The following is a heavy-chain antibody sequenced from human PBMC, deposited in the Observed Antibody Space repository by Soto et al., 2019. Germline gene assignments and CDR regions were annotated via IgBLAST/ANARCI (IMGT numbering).Heavy chain of an antibody. CDR2: IIPILGTA. V-gene: IGHV1-69*12. Sequence: QVQLVQSGAEVKKPGSSVTVSCKASGGTFSSYTISWVRQAPGQGLEWMGGIIPILGTANYAQKFQGRVTITGDESTSTGYMEVSSLRSEVTAVYYCAIGHHQWLQLWYFELWGRGTLVTFSS. J-gene: IGHJ2*01. D-gene: IGHD5-12*01. CDR1: GGTFSSYT. CDR3: AIGHHQWLQLWYFEL.